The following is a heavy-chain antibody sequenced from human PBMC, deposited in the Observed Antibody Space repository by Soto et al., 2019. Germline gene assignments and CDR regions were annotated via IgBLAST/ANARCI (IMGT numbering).Heavy chain of an antibody. J-gene: IGHJ4*02. D-gene: IGHD3-22*01. V-gene: IGHV3-30*03. CDR3: VRHSGRYYYDTSGYSSLNS. CDR1: GFTFSSYG. CDR2: ISYDGSNK. Sequence: GSLRLSCAASGFTFSSYGMHWVRQAPGKGLEWVAVISYDGSNKYYADSVKGRSTISRDNSKNTLFLQMNSLRTEDTAVYYCVRHSGRYYYDTSGYSSLNSWGQGTPVTVSS.